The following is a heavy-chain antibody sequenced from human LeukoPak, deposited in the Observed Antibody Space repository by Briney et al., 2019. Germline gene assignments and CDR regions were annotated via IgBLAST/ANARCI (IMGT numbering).Heavy chain of an antibody. Sequence: PSETLSLTCTVSGGPISSSSYYWGWIRQPPGKGLEWIGSIYYSGSTYYNPSLKSRVTISVDTSKNQFSLKLSSVTAADTAVYYCARHVVVVAATLDYWGQGTLVTVSS. V-gene: IGHV4-39*01. CDR3: ARHVVVVAATLDY. CDR1: GGPISSSSYY. J-gene: IGHJ4*02. CDR2: IYYSGST. D-gene: IGHD2-15*01.